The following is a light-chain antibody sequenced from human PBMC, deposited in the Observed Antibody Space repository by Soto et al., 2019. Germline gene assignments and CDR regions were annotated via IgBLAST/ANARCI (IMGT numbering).Light chain of an antibody. CDR2: GAS. Sequence: EIELTQSPGTLSLSPGDRATLSCRASQSVSSSYLAWYQQKPGQAPRLLIYGASSRATGIPDRFSGSGSGTDFTLTISSLEPEDFAVYYCQQYGSTAPLYTFGQGTKLEIK. J-gene: IGKJ2*01. V-gene: IGKV3-20*01. CDR3: QQYGSTAPLYT. CDR1: QSVSSSY.